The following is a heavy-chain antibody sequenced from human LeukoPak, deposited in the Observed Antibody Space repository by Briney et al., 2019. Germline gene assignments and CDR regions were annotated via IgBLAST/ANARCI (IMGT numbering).Heavy chain of an antibody. CDR1: GYTFSNYD. J-gene: IGHJ5*01. Sequence: GASVKVSCKASGYTFSNYDITWVRQATGQGPEWMGWMTPELGSTGYAQRFQGRVTMTKDSSINTAYMELINLRLEDTAVYYCTRAIRHQLLSDFWGQGTLVTVSS. CDR3: TRAIRHQLLSDF. CDR2: MTPELGST. V-gene: IGHV1-8*01. D-gene: IGHD2-2*01.